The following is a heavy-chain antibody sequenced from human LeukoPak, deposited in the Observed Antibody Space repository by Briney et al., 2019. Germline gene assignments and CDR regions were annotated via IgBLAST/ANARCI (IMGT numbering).Heavy chain of an antibody. D-gene: IGHD6-13*01. CDR2: ISSTSTYI. V-gene: IGHV3-21*01. Sequence: GGSLRLSCAASGFTFSSYSMNWVRQAPGRGLEWVSSISSTSTYIYYTDSVKGRFTISRDNAKNSLYLQMNSLRAEDTAVYYCARDRRYSSSWYFDYWGQGTLVTVSS. CDR1: GFTFSSYS. CDR3: ARDRRYSSSWYFDY. J-gene: IGHJ4*02.